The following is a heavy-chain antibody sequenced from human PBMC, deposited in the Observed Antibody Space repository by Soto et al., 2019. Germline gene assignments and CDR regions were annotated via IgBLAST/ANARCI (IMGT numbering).Heavy chain of an antibody. Sequence: SVKVSCKASGFTFTSSAVQWLRQARGQRLEWIGWIVVGSGNTNYAQKFQERVTITRDMSTSTAYMELSSLRSEDTAVYYCAAAAREPYYDYVWGSYRSDAFDIWGQGTMVTVSS. CDR3: AAAAREPYYDYVWGSYRSDAFDI. D-gene: IGHD3-16*02. CDR1: GFTFTSSA. J-gene: IGHJ3*02. CDR2: IVVGSGNT. V-gene: IGHV1-58*01.